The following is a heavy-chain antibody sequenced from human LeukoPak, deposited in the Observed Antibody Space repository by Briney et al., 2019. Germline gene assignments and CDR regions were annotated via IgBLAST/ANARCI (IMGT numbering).Heavy chain of an antibody. Sequence: PSETLSLTCTVSGGSISSGSYYWSWIRQPAGKGLEWIGRIYTSGSTNYNPSLKSRVTISVDTSKNQFSLKLSSVTAADTAVYYCARRLRLLWFGELWRSGAFDIWGQGTMVTVSS. CDR3: ARRLRLLWFGELWRSGAFDI. V-gene: IGHV4-61*02. CDR2: IYTSGST. D-gene: IGHD3-10*01. CDR1: GGSISSGSYY. J-gene: IGHJ3*02.